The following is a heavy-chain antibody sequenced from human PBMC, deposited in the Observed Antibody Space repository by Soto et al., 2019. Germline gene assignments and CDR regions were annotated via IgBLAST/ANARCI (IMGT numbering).Heavy chain of an antibody. V-gene: IGHV4-31*03. CDR1: GGSISSGGYY. J-gene: IGHJ6*03. D-gene: IGHD6-6*01. Sequence: SEPLSLTCTVSGGSISSGGYYWSWIRQHPGKGLEWIGYIYYSGSTYYNPSLKSRVTISVDTSKNQFSLKLSSVTAADTAVYYCARVPSSSSKEPPSYSYYMDAWGKGTTVTVYS. CDR2: IYYSGST. CDR3: ARVPSSSSKEPPSYSYYMDA.